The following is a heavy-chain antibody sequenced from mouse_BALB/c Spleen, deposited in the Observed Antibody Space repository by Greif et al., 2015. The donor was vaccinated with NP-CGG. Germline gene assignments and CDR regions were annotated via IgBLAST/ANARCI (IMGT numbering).Heavy chain of an antibody. J-gene: IGHJ4*01. V-gene: IGHV10-1*02. D-gene: IGHD2-10*02. CDR1: GFTFNTYA. CDR2: IRSKSNNYAT. CDR3: VRGPYDYDAMDY. Sequence: EVKLMESGGGLVQPKGSLKLSCAASGFTFNTYAMNWVRQAPGKGLEWVARIRSKSNNYATYYADSVKDRFTVSRDDSQSMLYLQMNNLKTEDTAMYYCVRGPYDYDAMDYWGQGTSVTVSS.